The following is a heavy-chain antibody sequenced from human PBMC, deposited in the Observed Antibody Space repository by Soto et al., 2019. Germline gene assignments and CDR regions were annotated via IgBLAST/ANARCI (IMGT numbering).Heavy chain of an antibody. D-gene: IGHD6-19*01. Sequence: ASVKVSCKASGYTFTRYAMHWVRQAPGQRLEWMGWINAFNGNTKYSQKFQGRVTITTDTSASTAYMELSSLRSEDTAVYYCARDGAVAVDSNFDXWGQGTLVTVSX. CDR1: GYTFTRYA. CDR2: INAFNGNT. V-gene: IGHV1-3*01. CDR3: ARDGAVAVDSNFDX. J-gene: IGHJ4*02.